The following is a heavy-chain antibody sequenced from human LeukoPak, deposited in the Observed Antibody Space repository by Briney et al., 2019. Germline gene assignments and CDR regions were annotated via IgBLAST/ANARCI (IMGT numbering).Heavy chain of an antibody. Sequence: ASVKVSCKASGGTFSSYAISWVRQAPGQGLEWMGRIIPILGIANYAQKFQGRVTITADKSTSTAYMELSSLRSEDTAVYYCARDGTMASGWFDPWGQGTLVTVSS. CDR2: IIPILGIA. CDR1: GGTFSSYA. CDR3: ARDGTMASGWFDP. D-gene: IGHD3-10*01. J-gene: IGHJ5*02. V-gene: IGHV1-69*04.